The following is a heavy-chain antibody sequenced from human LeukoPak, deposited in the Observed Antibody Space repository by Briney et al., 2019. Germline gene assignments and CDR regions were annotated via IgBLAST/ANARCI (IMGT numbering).Heavy chain of an antibody. Sequence: PGGSLRLSCAASGFTFSIYWMSWVRQAPGKGVEWVAHIKQDGSEYYSVDSVKGRFTLSRDNAKKSLYLQMHSLRAEDTAVYFCARVRFLQQLGYYFDYWGQGTLVTVFS. CDR3: ARVRFLQQLGYYFDY. CDR2: IKQDGSEY. D-gene: IGHD6-13*01. CDR1: GFTFSIYW. J-gene: IGHJ4*02. V-gene: IGHV3-7*01.